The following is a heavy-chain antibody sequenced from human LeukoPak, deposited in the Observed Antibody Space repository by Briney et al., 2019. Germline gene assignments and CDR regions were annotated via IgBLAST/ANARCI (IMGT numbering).Heavy chain of an antibody. CDR3: ARGGNSSWDY. CDR2: IKPDGTEK. D-gene: IGHD6-6*01. V-gene: IGHV3-7*01. J-gene: IGHJ4*02. CDR1: GFLLSNYW. Sequence: GGSLRLSCAASGFLLSNYWMSWVRQAPGKGLEWVANIKPDGTEKYYVDSLKGRFTISRDNAKNSLYLQMNSLRVEDTAVYYCARGGNSSWDYWGQGALVTVSS.